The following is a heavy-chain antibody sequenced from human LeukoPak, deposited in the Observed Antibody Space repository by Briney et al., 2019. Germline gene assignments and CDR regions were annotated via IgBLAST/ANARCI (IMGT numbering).Heavy chain of an antibody. J-gene: IGHJ3*02. CDR2: ICYSGST. D-gene: IGHD1-1*01. Sequence: PQTLSLTCTVSGGSISSGTYCWNWIRQHPGKGLDWIGYICYSGSTYSNPSLQSRVTISVDTSKNQFSLKLSSVTAADTAVYYCARDQGTSDAFDIWGQGTMVTVAS. V-gene: IGHV4-31*03. CDR3: ARDQGTSDAFDI. CDR1: GGSISSGTYC.